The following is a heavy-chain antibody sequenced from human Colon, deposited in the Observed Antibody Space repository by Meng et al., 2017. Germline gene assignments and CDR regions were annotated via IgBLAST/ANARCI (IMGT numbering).Heavy chain of an antibody. D-gene: IGHD2-15*01. CDR1: GASISSTYW. V-gene: IGHV4-4*02. CDR3: GRNGAYSIDP. CDR2: VHHSGGT. J-gene: IGHJ5*02. Sequence: QVQLEGSGPDLEKPSGTLSLPCAVSGASISSTYWWSWVRQPPGKGLEWIGEVHHSGGTNYNPSLKSRVTISVDESNNQYSLSPTSVTAADTAIYYCGRNGAYSIDPWGRGTLVTVSS.